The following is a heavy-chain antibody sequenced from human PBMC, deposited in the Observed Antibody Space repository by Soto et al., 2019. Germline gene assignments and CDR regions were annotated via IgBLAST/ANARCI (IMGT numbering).Heavy chain of an antibody. J-gene: IGHJ6*03. V-gene: IGHV3-23*01. CDR2: ISGSGSDR. Sequence: SVGGLVEPGGSLRLSCVGSGFTFSTYAMNWVRRAPGKGLEWVSGISGSGSDRYYADSVRGRFIISRDNSNNTLNLQMDSLRAEDTAIYYCTKTPRSFYYYMDVWGKGTTVTVSS. D-gene: IGHD3-3*01. CDR3: TKTPRSFYYYMDV. CDR1: GFTFSTYA.